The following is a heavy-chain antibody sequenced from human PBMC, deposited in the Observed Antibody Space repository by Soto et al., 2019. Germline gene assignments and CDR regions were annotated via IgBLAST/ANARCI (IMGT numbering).Heavy chain of an antibody. D-gene: IGHD3-16*01. CDR2: ISYDGSNK. V-gene: IGHV3-30-3*01. CDR1: GFTFSSYA. Sequence: QVQLVESGGGVVQPGRSLRLSCAASGFTFSSYAMHWVRQAPGKGLEWVAVISYDGSNKYYADSVKGRFTISRDNSKNTLYLKMNSLRAEDTAVYYCARDAWGPGHYYYGMDVWGQGTTVTVSS. J-gene: IGHJ6*02. CDR3: ARDAWGPGHYYYGMDV.